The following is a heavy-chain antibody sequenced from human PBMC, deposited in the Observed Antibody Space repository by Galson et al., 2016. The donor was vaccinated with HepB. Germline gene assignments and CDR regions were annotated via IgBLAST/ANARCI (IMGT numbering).Heavy chain of an antibody. CDR3: ARSPLRFIYYFDY. Sequence: EPLSLTCAVYGGSFTGYYGSWIRQSPGKGLEWIGEIDQSGSTNYNPSLKSRVTISLDTSKNQFSLMLTSLSAADTAVYYCARSPLRFIYYFDYWGPGTLVTVSS. CDR1: GGSFTGYY. CDR2: IDQSGST. V-gene: IGHV4-34*01. D-gene: IGHD3-3*01. J-gene: IGHJ4*02.